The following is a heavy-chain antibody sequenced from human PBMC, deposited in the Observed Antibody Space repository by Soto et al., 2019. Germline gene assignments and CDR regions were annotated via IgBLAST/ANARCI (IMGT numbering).Heavy chain of an antibody. CDR1: GFTFSNYW. J-gene: IGHJ4*02. V-gene: IGHV3-74*01. D-gene: IGHD1-26*01. CDR3: ATSKGGVSNDPTTY. CDR2: MNSDGSNT. Sequence: EVQLVESGGALVQPGGSLRLSCAASGFTFSNYWMHWVRQAPGKGLVWISRMNSDGSNTVYADAVKGRFTISRDNAKNTLYLQMNSLRVEDTALYYCATSKGGVSNDPTTYWGQGTLVTVSS.